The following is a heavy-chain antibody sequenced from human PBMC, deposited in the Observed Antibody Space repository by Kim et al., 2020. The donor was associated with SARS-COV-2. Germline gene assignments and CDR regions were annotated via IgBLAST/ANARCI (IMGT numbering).Heavy chain of an antibody. CDR1: GFPFTDYF. Sequence: ASVKVSCKTSGFPFTDYFIHWMRQAPGQGLEWMGQINLKTGDTKYLEKFQGRLTMTRDTSINTAYMDVSRLTSGDTAAYYCARDLAGDVGSFFDYWGQGSLVTVSS. CDR2: INLKTGDT. V-gene: IGHV1-2*06. CDR3: ARDLAGDVGSFFDY. J-gene: IGHJ4*02. D-gene: IGHD3-10*01.